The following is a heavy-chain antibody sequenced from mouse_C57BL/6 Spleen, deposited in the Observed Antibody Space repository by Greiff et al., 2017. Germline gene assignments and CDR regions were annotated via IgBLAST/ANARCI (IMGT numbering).Heavy chain of an antibody. Sequence: QVQLQQPGAELVKPGASVKLSCKASGYTFTSYWMHWVKQRPGQGLEWIGMIHPNSGSTNYNEKFKSKATLTVDKASSTAYMQLSSLTSEDSAVYYCARLVCEGYYDYWGKGTTLTVSS. CDR1: GYTFTSYW. CDR2: IHPNSGST. V-gene: IGHV1-64*01. J-gene: IGHJ2*01. D-gene: IGHD2-3*01. CDR3: ARLVCEGYYDY.